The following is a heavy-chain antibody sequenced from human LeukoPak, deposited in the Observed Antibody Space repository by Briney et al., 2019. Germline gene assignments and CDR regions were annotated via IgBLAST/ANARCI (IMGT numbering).Heavy chain of an antibody. V-gene: IGHV3-48*01. CDR3: VKEKGAGGGYAVIDS. Sequence: PGGPLRLSCAGAGFVFSAFRMIWIRQTPGKGLERIAYISRDGTITHYGDSVRGRFTISRDDAKSSIFLRMDNLRVDDTATYYCVKEKGAGGGYAVIDSWGRGIPVTVSS. CDR1: GFVFSAFR. D-gene: IGHD2-2*01. CDR2: ISRDGTIT. J-gene: IGHJ5*01.